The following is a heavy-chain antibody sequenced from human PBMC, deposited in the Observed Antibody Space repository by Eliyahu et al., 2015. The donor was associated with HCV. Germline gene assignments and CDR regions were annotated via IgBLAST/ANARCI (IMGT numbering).Heavy chain of an antibody. Sequence: QVQLQQXGAGLLKPSETLSLTCAVYGGSFSGYYWSWIRQPPGKGLEWIGEINHSGSTNYNPSLKSRVTISVDTSKNQFSLKLSSVTAADTAVYYCAREETGTSWWFDPWGQGTLVTVSS. CDR2: INHSGST. D-gene: IGHD2-2*01. J-gene: IGHJ5*02. V-gene: IGHV4-34*01. CDR3: AREETGTSWWFDP. CDR1: GGSFSGYY.